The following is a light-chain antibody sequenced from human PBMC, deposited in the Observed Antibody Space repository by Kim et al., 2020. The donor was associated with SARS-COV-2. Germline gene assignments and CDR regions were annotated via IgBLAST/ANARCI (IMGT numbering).Light chain of an antibody. CDR2: DVS. J-gene: IGLJ3*02. CDR3: SSYTTSSTLV. Sequence: GQSITISCTGTSSDVGGYNYVSWYQQHPGKAPNLMIYDVSKRPSGVSNRFSGSKSGNTASLTISGLQAEDEADYYCSSYTTSSTLVFGGGTQLTVL. CDR1: SSDVGGYNY. V-gene: IGLV2-14*04.